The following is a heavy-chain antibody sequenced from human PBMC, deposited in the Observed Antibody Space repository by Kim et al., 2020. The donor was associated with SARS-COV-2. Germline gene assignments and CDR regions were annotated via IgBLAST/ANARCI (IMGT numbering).Heavy chain of an antibody. D-gene: IGHD3-10*01. CDR1: GGSISSSSYY. CDR3: ARHYGSGSGSYFYYYGMDV. J-gene: IGHJ6*02. V-gene: IGHV4-39*01. Sequence: SETLSLTCTVSGGSISSSSYYWGWIRQPPGKGLEWIGSIYYSGSTYYNPSLKSRVTISVDTSKNQFSLKLSSVTAADTAVYYCARHYGSGSGSYFYYYGMDVWGQGTTVTVSS. CDR2: IYYSGST.